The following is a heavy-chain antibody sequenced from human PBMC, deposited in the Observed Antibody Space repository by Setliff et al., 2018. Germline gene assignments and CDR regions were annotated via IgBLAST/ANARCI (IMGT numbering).Heavy chain of an antibody. J-gene: IGHJ4*02. D-gene: IGHD3-10*01. V-gene: IGHV4-31*11. Sequence: SETLSLTCVVSGGSINSDSHYWGWIRQPPGKGLEWIGYIYDSGSIYRNPSLKSRMTISRHTSKNQFSLEMDSLTDADTAVYYCARAPGRNIRGDYWGQGALVTVSS. CDR3: ARAPGRNIRGDY. CDR2: IYDSGSI. CDR1: GGSINSDSHY.